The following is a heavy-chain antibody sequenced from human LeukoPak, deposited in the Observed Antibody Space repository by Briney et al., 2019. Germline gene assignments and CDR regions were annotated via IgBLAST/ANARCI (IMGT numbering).Heavy chain of an antibody. Sequence: SETLSLTCTVSGGSISSSSYYWGWIRQPPGKGLEWIGSIYYSGSTYYNPSLKSRVTISVDTSRNQFSLKLSSVTAADTAVYYCARPFDIVVVPAAIGAFDIWGQGTMVTVSS. J-gene: IGHJ3*02. CDR1: GGSISSSSYY. D-gene: IGHD2-2*02. V-gene: IGHV4-39*01. CDR3: ARPFDIVVVPAAIGAFDI. CDR2: IYYSGST.